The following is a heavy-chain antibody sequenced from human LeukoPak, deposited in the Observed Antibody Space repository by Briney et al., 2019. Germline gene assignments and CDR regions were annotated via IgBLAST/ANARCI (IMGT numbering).Heavy chain of an antibody. Sequence: ASVKVSCKASGGTFSSYAIRWVRQAPGQGLEWMGGTIPIFDTASYAQKFQGRVTMTRDTSTNTVYMELSSLRSEDTAVYYCAKDYCSGGSCYGMDVWGQGTTVTVSS. V-gene: IGHV1-69*05. D-gene: IGHD2-15*01. CDR1: GGTFSSYA. CDR2: TIPIFDTA. CDR3: AKDYCSGGSCYGMDV. J-gene: IGHJ6*02.